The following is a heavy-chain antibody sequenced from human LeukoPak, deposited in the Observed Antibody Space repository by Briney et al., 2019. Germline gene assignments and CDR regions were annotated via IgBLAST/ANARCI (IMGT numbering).Heavy chain of an antibody. J-gene: IGHJ6*03. Sequence: SETLSLTCNVSGGAITSSRYYWGWIRQSPGKGLEWIGNIYYSGSTYYNPSLKGRATISVDTSKSQFSLNLTSVTAADTAVYYCARLRGGGVLIMLYHYMDVWGKGTTVTASS. CDR1: GGAITSSRYY. D-gene: IGHD3-3*01. CDR3: ARLRGGGVLIMLYHYMDV. CDR2: IYYSGST. V-gene: IGHV4-39*01.